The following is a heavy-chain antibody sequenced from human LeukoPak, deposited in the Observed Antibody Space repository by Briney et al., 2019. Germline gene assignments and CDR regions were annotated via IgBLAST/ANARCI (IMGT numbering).Heavy chain of an antibody. CDR2: ISGSGGST. CDR1: GFTFSSYA. V-gene: IGHV3-23*01. J-gene: IGHJ4*02. Sequence: PGGSLRLSCAASGFTFSSYAMSWVRQAPGKGLEWVSAISGSGGSTYYADSVKGRFTISRDNSKNTLYLQMNSLRAEDTAVYYCAKGGGYSYVWGYFDYWGQGTLVTVSS. D-gene: IGHD5-18*01. CDR3: AKGGGYSYVWGYFDY.